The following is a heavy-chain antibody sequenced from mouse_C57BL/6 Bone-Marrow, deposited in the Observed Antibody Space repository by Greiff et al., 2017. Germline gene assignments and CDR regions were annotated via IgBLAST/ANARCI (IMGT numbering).Heavy chain of an antibody. V-gene: IGHV14-4*01. Sequence: VQLQQSGAELVRPGASVKLSCTASGFNIKDDYMHWVKQRPEQGLEWIGWIDPENGDTEDASKFQGKATITADTSSNTAYLQLSSLTSEDTAVYYCTTDGWGFAYWGQGTLVTVSA. CDR1: GFNIKDDY. CDR2: IDPENGDT. D-gene: IGHD2-3*01. CDR3: TTDGWGFAY. J-gene: IGHJ3*01.